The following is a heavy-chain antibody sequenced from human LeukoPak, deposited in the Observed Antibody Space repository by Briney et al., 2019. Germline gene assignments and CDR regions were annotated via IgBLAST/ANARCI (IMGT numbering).Heavy chain of an antibody. D-gene: IGHD5-24*01. CDR2: IYGGGNI. CDR3: ARGAGYNYPYYFDY. CDR1: GFTVSSNY. V-gene: IGHV3-53*01. Sequence: PGGSPRLSCAASGFTVSSNYMNWVRQAPGKGLEWFSVIYGGGNIYYADSVKGRFTISRDNSKNTLYLQMNSLRAEDTAVYYCARGAGYNYPYYFDYWGQGTLVTVSS. J-gene: IGHJ4*02.